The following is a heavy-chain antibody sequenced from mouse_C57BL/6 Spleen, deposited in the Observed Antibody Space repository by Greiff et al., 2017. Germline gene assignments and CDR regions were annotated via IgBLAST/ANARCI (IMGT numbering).Heavy chain of an antibody. CDR1: GFTFSSYA. CDR2: ISDGGSYT. V-gene: IGHV5-4*01. D-gene: IGHD2-2*01. Sequence: DVMLVESGGGLVKPGGSLKLSCAASGFTFSSYAMSWVRQTPEKRLEWVATISDGGSYTYYPDNVKGRFTISRDNAKNNLYLQMSQLKSEDTAMYYCAREWFHYFDYWGQGTTRTVSS. J-gene: IGHJ2*01. CDR3: AREWFHYFDY.